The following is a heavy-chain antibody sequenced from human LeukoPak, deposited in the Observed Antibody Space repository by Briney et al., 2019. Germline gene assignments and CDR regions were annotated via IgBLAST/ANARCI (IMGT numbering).Heavy chain of an antibody. V-gene: IGHV3-48*01. D-gene: IGHD3-10*01. J-gene: IGHJ4*02. Sequence: GGSLRLSCAASGFTFSSYSMNWVRQAPGKGLEWVSYISSSSSTIYYADSVKGRLTISRDNAKNSLYLQMNSLRAEDTAVYYCAYQGEFRAFDYWGQGTLVTVSS. CDR1: GFTFSSYS. CDR2: ISSSSSTI. CDR3: AYQGEFRAFDY.